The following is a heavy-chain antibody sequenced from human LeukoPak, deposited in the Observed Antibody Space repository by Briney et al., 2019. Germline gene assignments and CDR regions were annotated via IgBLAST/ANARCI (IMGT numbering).Heavy chain of an antibody. CDR2: IYTSGST. J-gene: IGHJ5*02. CDR1: GGSISSYY. Sequence: SETLSLTCTVSGGSISSYYWSWIRQPAGKGLEWIWRIYTSGSTNYNPSLKSRVTMSVDTSKNQFSLKLSSVTAADTAVYYCARDLGITMVRGVIRGGPNWFDPWGQGTLVTVSS. CDR3: ARDLGITMVRGVIRGGPNWFDP. V-gene: IGHV4-4*07. D-gene: IGHD3-10*01.